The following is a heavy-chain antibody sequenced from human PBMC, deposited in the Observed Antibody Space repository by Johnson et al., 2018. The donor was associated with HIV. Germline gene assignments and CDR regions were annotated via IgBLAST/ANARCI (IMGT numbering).Heavy chain of an antibody. D-gene: IGHD1-14*01. CDR2: ISGSGGST. J-gene: IGHJ3*02. CDR1: GFTFSSYA. V-gene: IGHV3-23*04. Sequence: VQLVESGGGVVQPGRSLRLSCAASGFTFSSYAMSWVRQAPGKGLEWVSAISGSGGSTYYADSVKGRFTISRDNSKNTLYLQMNSLRAEDTAVYYCARDQGGNHYAFDIWGQGTMVTVSS. CDR3: ARDQGGNHYAFDI.